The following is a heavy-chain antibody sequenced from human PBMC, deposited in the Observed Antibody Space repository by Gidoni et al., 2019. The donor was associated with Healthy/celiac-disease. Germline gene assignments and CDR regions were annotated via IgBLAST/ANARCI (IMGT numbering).Heavy chain of an antibody. J-gene: IGHJ4*02. Sequence: QVQLVESGGGVVQPGRSLRLPCAASGFTFSSYGMHWVRQAPGKGLGWVAVISYDGSNKYYADSVKGRFTISRDNSKNTLYLQMNSLRAEDTAVYYCAKLAGVSSVDYWGQGTLVTVSS. D-gene: IGHD6-25*01. V-gene: IGHV3-30*18. CDR1: GFTFSSYG. CDR3: AKLAGVSSVDY. CDR2: ISYDGSNK.